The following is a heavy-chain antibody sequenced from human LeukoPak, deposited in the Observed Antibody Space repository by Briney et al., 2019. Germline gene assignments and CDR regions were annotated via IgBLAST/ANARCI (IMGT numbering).Heavy chain of an antibody. Sequence: GASVKVSCKVSGYTLTELSMHWVRQAPGKGLEWMGGLDPEDGETIYAQKFQGRVTMTEDTSTDTAYMELSSLRSEDTAVYYCATIPLGSSNWFDPWGQGTLVTVSS. CDR2: LDPEDGET. CDR1: GYTLTELS. J-gene: IGHJ5*02. CDR3: ATIPLGSSNWFDP. V-gene: IGHV1-24*01. D-gene: IGHD6-6*01.